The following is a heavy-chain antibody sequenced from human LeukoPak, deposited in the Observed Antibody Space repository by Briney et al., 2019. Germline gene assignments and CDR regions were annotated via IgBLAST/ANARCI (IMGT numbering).Heavy chain of an antibody. CDR3: ARRRFDYYDSSGYPTDAFDI. V-gene: IGHV4-59*01. Sequence: SETLSLTCTVSGGSISSYYWSWIRQPPGKGLEWIGYIYYSGSTNYNPSLKSRVTISVDTSKNQFSLKLSSVTAADTAVYYCARRRFDYYDSSGYPTDAFDIWGQGTMVTVSS. CDR2: IYYSGST. J-gene: IGHJ3*02. D-gene: IGHD3-22*01. CDR1: GGSISSYY.